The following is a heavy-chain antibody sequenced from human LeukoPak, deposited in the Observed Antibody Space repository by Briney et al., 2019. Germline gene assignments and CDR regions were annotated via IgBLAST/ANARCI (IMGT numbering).Heavy chain of an antibody. J-gene: IGHJ3*01. V-gene: IGHV3-74*01. D-gene: IGHD4-11*01. CDR1: GFTFSNYW. CDR3: ATLVTFGAFDV. Sequence: PGGSLRLSCAASGFTFSNYWMYWVRQAPGKGLVWVPRIKPDGSSTSYADSVKGRFTISRDNAKNTLYLQMNSLRAEDTAVYYCATLVTFGAFDVWGQGTVVTVSS. CDR2: IKPDGSST.